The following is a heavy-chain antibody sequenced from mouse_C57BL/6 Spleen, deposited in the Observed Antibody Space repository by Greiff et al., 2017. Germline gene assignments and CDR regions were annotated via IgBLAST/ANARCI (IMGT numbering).Heavy chain of an antibody. D-gene: IGHD2-5*01. V-gene: IGHV1-80*01. J-gene: IGHJ3*01. Sequence: QVQLQQSGAELVKPGASVKISCKASGYAFSSYWMNWVKQRPGKGLEWIGQIYPGDGDTNYNGKFKGKATLTADKSSSTAYMQRSSLTSEDSAVYFCARRMGLYSNYDAWFAYWGQGTLVTVSA. CDR2: IYPGDGDT. CDR1: GYAFSSYW. CDR3: ARRMGLYSNYDAWFAY.